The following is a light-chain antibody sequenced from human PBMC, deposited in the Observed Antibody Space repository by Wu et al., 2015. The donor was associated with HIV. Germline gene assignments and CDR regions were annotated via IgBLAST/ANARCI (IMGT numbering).Light chain of an antibody. CDR2: KAS. CDR3: QQYYSYST. J-gene: IGKJ1*01. V-gene: IGKV1-5*03. CDR1: QSVTGW. Sequence: DIPMTQSPSTLSASIGDRVTITCRASQSVTGWLAWYQRKPGKAPKLLISKASNLESGVPSRFSGSGSGTEFTLTISSLQPDDFATYYCQQYYSYSTFGQGTKVEIK.